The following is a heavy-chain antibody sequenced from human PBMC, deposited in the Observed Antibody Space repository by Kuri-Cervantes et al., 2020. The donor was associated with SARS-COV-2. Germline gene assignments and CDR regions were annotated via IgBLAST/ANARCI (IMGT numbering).Heavy chain of an antibody. J-gene: IGHJ6*03. CDR1: GGTFSSYT. Sequence: SVKVSCKASGGTFSSYTISWVRQAPGQGLEWMGGIIPIFGTANYAQKFQGRVTITADEPTSAVYMELCSLRSDDTAVYYCALGYWGSGYPRYYYYMDVWGKGTTVTVSS. V-gene: IGHV1-69*13. CDR3: ALGYWGSGYPRYYYYMDV. CDR2: IIPIFGTA. D-gene: IGHD3-22*01.